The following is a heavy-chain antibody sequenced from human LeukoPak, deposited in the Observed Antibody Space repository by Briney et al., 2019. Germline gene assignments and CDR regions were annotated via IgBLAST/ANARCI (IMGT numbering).Heavy chain of an antibody. J-gene: IGHJ4*02. Sequence: SETLSLTCTVSGGSISSSSYYWGWIRQPPGKGLEWIGSIYYSGSTYYNPSLKSRVTISVDMSKNQFSLKLSSVTAADTAVYYCARQRTYYDILSTKFDYWGQGTLVTVSS. CDR3: ARQRTYYDILSTKFDY. CDR2: IYYSGST. V-gene: IGHV4-39*01. CDR1: GGSISSSSYY. D-gene: IGHD3-9*01.